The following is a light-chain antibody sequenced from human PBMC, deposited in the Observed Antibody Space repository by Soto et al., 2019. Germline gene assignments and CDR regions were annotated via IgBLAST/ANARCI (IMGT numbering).Light chain of an antibody. CDR1: SSDVGGYNY. CDR2: DVS. Sequence: QSVLTQPASVSGSPGQSITISCTGTSSDVGGYNYVSWYQQHPGKAPTLMIYDVSNRPPGVSNRFSGSKSGNTASLTISGLQAEYEADYYCSSYTSNSTVVFGGETKLTVL. J-gene: IGLJ2*01. CDR3: SSYTSNSTVV. V-gene: IGLV2-14*01.